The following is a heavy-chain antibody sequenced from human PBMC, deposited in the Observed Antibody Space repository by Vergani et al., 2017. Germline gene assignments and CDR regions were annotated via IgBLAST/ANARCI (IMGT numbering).Heavy chain of an antibody. Sequence: QVQLEESGGGVVQPGRSLRLSCAASGFTFSSYGMHWVRQAPGKGLEWVAFIRYDGSNKYYADSVKGRFTISRDNSKNTLYLQMNSLRAEDTAVYYCAKWEAVAGIFDYWGQGTLVTVSS. V-gene: IGHV3-30*02. CDR3: AKWEAVAGIFDY. CDR1: GFTFSSYG. J-gene: IGHJ4*02. D-gene: IGHD6-19*01. CDR2: IRYDGSNK.